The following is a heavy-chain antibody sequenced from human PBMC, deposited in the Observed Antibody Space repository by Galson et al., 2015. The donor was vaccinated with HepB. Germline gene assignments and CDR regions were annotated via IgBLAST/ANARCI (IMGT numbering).Heavy chain of an antibody. V-gene: IGHV3-7*03. CDR2: IKQDGSEK. CDR1: GFTFSSYW. D-gene: IGHD5-24*01. Sequence: SLRLSCAASGFTFSSYWMSWVRQAPGKGLEWVANIKQDGSEKYYVDSVKGRFTISRDNAKNSLYLQMNSLRAEDTAVYYCARDIWWLQLRWFDPWGQGTLVTVSS. J-gene: IGHJ5*02. CDR3: ARDIWWLQLRWFDP.